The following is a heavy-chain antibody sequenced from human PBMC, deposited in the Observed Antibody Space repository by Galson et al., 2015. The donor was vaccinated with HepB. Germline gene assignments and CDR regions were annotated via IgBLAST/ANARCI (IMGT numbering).Heavy chain of an antibody. CDR3: AKDAEEMATIGESFDY. D-gene: IGHD5-24*01. Sequence: SLRLSCAASGFTFSSYAMSWVRQAPGKGLEWVSAISGSGGSTYYADSVKGRFTISRDNSKNTLYLQMSSLRAEDTAVYYCAKDAEEMATIGESFDYWGQGTLVTVSS. J-gene: IGHJ4*02. V-gene: IGHV3-23*01. CDR1: GFTFSSYA. CDR2: ISGSGGST.